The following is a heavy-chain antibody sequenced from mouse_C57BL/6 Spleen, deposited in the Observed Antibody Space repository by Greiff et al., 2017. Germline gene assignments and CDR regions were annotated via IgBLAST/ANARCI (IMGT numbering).Heavy chain of an antibody. V-gene: IGHV1-69*01. Sequence: QVQLQQPGAELVMPGASVKLSCKASGYTFTSYWMHWVKQRPGQGLEWIGEIDPSDSYTNYNQKFKGKSTLTVDKSSSTAYMQLSSLTSADSAVYYCARWSTTPRYYFDYWGQGTTLTVSA. CDR3: ARWSTTPRYYFDY. J-gene: IGHJ2*01. CDR1: GYTFTSYW. D-gene: IGHD1-1*01. CDR2: IDPSDSYT.